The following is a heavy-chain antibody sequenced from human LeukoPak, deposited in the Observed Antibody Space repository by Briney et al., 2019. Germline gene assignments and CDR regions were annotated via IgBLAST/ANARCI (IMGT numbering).Heavy chain of an antibody. V-gene: IGHV1-69*06. CDR3: ARAEGACSSTSCYSVY. CDR1: GGTFSNYA. CDR2: TIPAFTTT. J-gene: IGHJ4*02. D-gene: IGHD2-2*02. Sequence: ASVKVSCKASGGTFSNYAISWVRQAPGQGLEWMGGTIPAFTTTNYAQKFQGRVTITSDKSTNAAYMELSSLRSEDTAVYYCARAEGACSSTSCYSVYWGQGTLVTVSS.